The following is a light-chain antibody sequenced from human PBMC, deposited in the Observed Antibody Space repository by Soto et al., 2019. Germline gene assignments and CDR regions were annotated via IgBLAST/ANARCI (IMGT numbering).Light chain of an antibody. Sequence: DIQLTQSPSFLSASVGDRVTITCRASQGINNYLAWYQQRPGTAPKLLIYAASTLPSGIPSRFSGSGSGTDFTLTSSSLQPEDFATYYCQQFSRYPLTFGGGTKVEIK. V-gene: IGKV1-9*01. CDR1: QGINNY. CDR2: AAS. J-gene: IGKJ4*01. CDR3: QQFSRYPLT.